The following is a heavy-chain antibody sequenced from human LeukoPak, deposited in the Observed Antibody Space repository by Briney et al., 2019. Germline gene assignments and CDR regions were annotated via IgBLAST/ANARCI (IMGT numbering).Heavy chain of an antibody. J-gene: IGHJ4*02. V-gene: IGHV3-53*01. D-gene: IGHD1-26*01. CDR2: LYSGGAT. Sequence: GGSLRLSCAASGFTVSSDYMSWVRQAPGKELQWVSILYSGGATYYADSVKGRFTISRDNSKNTLYLQMSSLRAEDTAVYSCARHRGSSLFVDYWGQGTLVTVSS. CDR3: ARHRGSSLFVDY. CDR1: GFTVSSDY.